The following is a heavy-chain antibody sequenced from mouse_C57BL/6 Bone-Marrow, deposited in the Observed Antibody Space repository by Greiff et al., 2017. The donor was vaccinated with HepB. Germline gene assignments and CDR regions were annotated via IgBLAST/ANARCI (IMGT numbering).Heavy chain of an antibody. Sequence: EVMLVESGGGLVKPGGSLKLSCAASGFTFSDYGMHWVRQTPEKGLEWVAYISSGSSTSYYADTVKGRFTISRDNAKNTLYLQMTSLRSEDTAMYYGASPFYYECDTWFAYWGQGTLVTVSA. V-gene: IGHV5-17*01. J-gene: IGHJ3*01. D-gene: IGHD2-4*01. CDR1: GFTFSDYG. CDR3: ASPFYYECDTWFAY. CDR2: ISSGSSTS.